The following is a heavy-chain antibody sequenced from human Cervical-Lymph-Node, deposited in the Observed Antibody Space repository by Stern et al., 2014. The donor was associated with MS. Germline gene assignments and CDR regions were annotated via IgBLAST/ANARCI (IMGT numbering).Heavy chain of an antibody. CDR2: INPSGGST. J-gene: IGHJ4*02. Sequence: QVQLVESGAEVKKPGASVKVSCKASGYTFTNYYMHWVRQAPGQGLEWMGAINPSGGSTSYAQKVKGRVIMTRDTSTSTVYMELSSLRSEDTAVYYCARDYSSDWGLDYWGQGTLVTVSS. CDR1: GYTFTNYY. CDR3: ARDYSSDWGLDY. V-gene: IGHV1-46*03. D-gene: IGHD6-19*01.